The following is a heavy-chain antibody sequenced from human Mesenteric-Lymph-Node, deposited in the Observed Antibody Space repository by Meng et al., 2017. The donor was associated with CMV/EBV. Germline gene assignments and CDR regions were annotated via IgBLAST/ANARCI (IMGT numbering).Heavy chain of an antibody. V-gene: IGHV3-33*06. Sequence: GGSLRLSCAASGFTFSSYGMHWVRQAPGKGLEWVAVIWYDGSNKYYADSVKGRFTISRDNSKNTLYLQMNSLRAEDTAVYYCAKDPNDFWSGYHDYWGQGTLVTVSS. J-gene: IGHJ4*02. CDR3: AKDPNDFWSGYHDY. CDR1: GFTFSSYG. CDR2: IWYDGSNK. D-gene: IGHD3-3*01.